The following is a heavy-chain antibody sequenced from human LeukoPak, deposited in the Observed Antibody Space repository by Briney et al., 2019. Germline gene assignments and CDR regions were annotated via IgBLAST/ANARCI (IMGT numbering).Heavy chain of an antibody. CDR1: GGTFSSYA. J-gene: IGHJ4*02. V-gene: IGHV1-69*13. CDR2: IIPIFGTA. Sequence: ASVKVSCKASGGTFSSYAISWVRQAPGQGLEWMGGIIPIFGTANYAQKFQGRVTITADESTSTAYMELSSLRSEDTAVYYCARDLGLTHSSSWFLWGQGTLVTVSS. CDR3: ARDLGLTHSSSWFL. D-gene: IGHD6-13*01.